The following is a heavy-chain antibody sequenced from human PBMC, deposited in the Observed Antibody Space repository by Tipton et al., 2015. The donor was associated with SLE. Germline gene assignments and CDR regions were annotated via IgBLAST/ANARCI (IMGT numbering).Heavy chain of an antibody. CDR2: IYYSGST. CDR3: ASLPYGDYYYYGMDV. Sequence: TLSLTCTVSGGSISSSSYYWGWIRQPPGKGLEWIGSIYYSGSTYYNPSLKSRVTISVDTSKNQFSLKLSSVTAADTALYYCASLPYGDYYYYGMDVWGQGTTVTVSS. V-gene: IGHV4-39*07. D-gene: IGHD4-17*01. CDR1: GGSISSSSYY. J-gene: IGHJ6*02.